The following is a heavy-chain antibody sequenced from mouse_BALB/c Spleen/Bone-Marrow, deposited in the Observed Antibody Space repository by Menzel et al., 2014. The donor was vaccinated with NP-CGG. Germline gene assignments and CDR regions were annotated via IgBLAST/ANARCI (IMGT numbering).Heavy chain of an antibody. V-gene: IGHV1S34*01. CDR3: ARLRGDYDGCAMDY. CDR1: GYSFTGYY. J-gene: IGHJ4*01. D-gene: IGHD2-4*01. Sequence: PVKTGASVKISCKASGYSFTGYYMHWVKQSHGKSLEWIGYISCYNGATSHNQKFKGKATFTVDTSSSTAYMQFNSLTSEDSAVYYCARLRGDYDGCAMDYWGQGTSVTVSS. CDR2: ISCYNGAT.